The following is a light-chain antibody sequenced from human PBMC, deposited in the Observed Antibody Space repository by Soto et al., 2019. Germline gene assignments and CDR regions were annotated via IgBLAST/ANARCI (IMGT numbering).Light chain of an antibody. CDR1: SSDVGGYNY. V-gene: IGLV2-8*01. CDR2: EVS. J-gene: IGLJ3*02. Sequence: QSALTQPPSASGSPGQSVTISCTGTSSDVGGYNYVSWYQQHPGKAPKLMIYEVSKRPSGVPDRFSGSKSGNPVSLTVSGIQAEDEADYYCSSYAGSNNLVFGGGTKLTVL. CDR3: SSYAGSNNLV.